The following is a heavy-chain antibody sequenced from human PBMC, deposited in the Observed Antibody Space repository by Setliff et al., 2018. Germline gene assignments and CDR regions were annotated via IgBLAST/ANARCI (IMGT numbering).Heavy chain of an antibody. V-gene: IGHV4-61*02. CDR1: GDSINSGTYY. CDR3: ARGRGLEWLPESWFDP. CDR2: IYTGGST. Sequence: SETLSLTCSVSGDSINSGTYYWSWFRQSAGKGLEWIGRIYTGGSTNYNPSLRSRVTISLDTSKNHFSLTLTSVTAADTAVYYCARGRGLEWLPESWFDPWGQGTLVTVS. D-gene: IGHD3-3*01. J-gene: IGHJ5*02.